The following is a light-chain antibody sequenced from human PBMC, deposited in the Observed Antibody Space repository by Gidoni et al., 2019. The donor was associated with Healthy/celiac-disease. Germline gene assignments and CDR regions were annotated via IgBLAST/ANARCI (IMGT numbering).Light chain of an antibody. Sequence: DIQMTQSPSSLSASVGDRVTITCQASQDISNYLNWYQQEPGKAPKLLIYDASNLETGVPSRFSGSGSGTDFTFTISSLQPEDIATYYCQQYDNPPPFTFGPXTKVDIK. V-gene: IGKV1-33*01. CDR3: QQYDNPPPFT. J-gene: IGKJ3*01. CDR2: DAS. CDR1: QDISNY.